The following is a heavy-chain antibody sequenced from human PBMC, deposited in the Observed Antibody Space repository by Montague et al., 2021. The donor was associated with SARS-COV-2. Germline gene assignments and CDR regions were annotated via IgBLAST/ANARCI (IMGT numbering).Heavy chain of an antibody. CDR2: ISGSGGST. D-gene: IGHD6-13*01. CDR1: GFTFSSYV. J-gene: IGHJ6*02. Sequence: SLRLSCAASGFTFSSYVMSWVRQAPGKGLEWVSAISGSGGSTYYADSVKGRLTISRDNSKNTLYLQMNSLRAEDTAVYYCAKEISSSWIASYYGMDVWGQGTTVTVSS. V-gene: IGHV3-23*01. CDR3: AKEISSSWIASYYGMDV.